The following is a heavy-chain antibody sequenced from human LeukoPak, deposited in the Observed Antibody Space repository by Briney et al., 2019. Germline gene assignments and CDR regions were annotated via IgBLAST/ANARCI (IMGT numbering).Heavy chain of an antibody. D-gene: IGHD6-13*01. CDR3: ARASIGSSWYVEFDY. J-gene: IGHJ4*02. CDR1: GFTFSTYA. V-gene: IGHV3-30*04. Sequence: GGSLRLSCAASGFTFSTYAMHWVRQAPGKGLEWVAVISYDGSSKYYADSVKGRFTISRDNSKNTLYLQMNSLRAEDTAVYYCARASIGSSWYVEFDYWGQGTLVTVSS. CDR2: ISYDGSSK.